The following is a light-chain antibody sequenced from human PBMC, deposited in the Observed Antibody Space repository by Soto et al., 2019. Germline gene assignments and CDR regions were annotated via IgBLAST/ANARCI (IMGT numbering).Light chain of an antibody. Sequence: IVLTQSPDTLPLSPGQRATLSCRASQSVSRRYLAWYQQKPGQAPILLIYDVSERASDIPGRFSGSVSGIDFTLTINRLVPEDVAVYYCQYQGSFGGGTKVEIK. CDR3: QYQGS. CDR2: DVS. V-gene: IGKV3-20*01. J-gene: IGKJ4*01. CDR1: QSVSRRY.